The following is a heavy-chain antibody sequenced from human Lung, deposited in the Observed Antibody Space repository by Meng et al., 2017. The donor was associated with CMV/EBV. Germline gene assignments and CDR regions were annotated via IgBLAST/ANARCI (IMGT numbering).Heavy chain of an antibody. Sequence: GESXKISXAVSGFTVSSNYMSWVRQALGKGLEWVSVIYTGGITYYADSVKGRFTISRDNSKNTLYLQMNSLRADDTAVYYCAAEGENSGDETRDAFDLWGQGTMVTVSS. J-gene: IGHJ3*01. CDR1: GFTVSSNY. CDR3: AAEGENSGDETRDAFDL. D-gene: IGHD6-25*01. V-gene: IGHV3-66*02. CDR2: IYTGGIT.